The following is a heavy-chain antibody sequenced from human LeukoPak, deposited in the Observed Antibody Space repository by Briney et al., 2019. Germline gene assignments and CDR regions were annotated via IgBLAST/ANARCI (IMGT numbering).Heavy chain of an antibody. CDR1: GFSFSSYS. V-gene: IGHV3-21*01. Sequence: GRSLRLSCAPSGFSFSSYSMNSVRQAPGKGLEWVSSISSSSSYIYYADSLKGRFTISRDNAKNSLFLQMNSLRADDTAVYYCARDSGAGTYYYYYYTDVWGKGTTVTVSS. J-gene: IGHJ6*03. CDR2: ISSSSSYI. CDR3: ARDSGAGTYYYYYYTDV.